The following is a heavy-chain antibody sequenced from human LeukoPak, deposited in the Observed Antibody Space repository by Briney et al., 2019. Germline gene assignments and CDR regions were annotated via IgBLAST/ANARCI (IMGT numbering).Heavy chain of an antibody. D-gene: IGHD3-10*01. J-gene: IGHJ5*02. CDR3: ARDNFGYGSGSSWSDP. Sequence: GGSLRLSCAASGVTFDDYGMSWVRQAPGKGLEWVSGINWNGGSTGYADSVKGRFTISRDNAKNSLYLQMNSLRAEGTALYYCARDNFGYGSGSSWSDPWGQGTLVTVSS. CDR1: GVTFDDYG. V-gene: IGHV3-20*04. CDR2: INWNGGST.